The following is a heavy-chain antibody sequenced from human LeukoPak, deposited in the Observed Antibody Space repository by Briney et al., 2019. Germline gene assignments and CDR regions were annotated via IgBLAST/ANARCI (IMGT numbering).Heavy chain of an antibody. Sequence: GASLKVSCKASGYTFTSYYIHWVRQAPGQGLEYMGIIRPSGSTACAQKFQGRVTMTRDTSTSAVYMELSSLRSEDTAVYYCAREGPETYNFDFWGQGTQVTVSS. V-gene: IGHV1-46*01. CDR2: IRPSGST. CDR1: GYTFTSYY. D-gene: IGHD5-18*01. CDR3: AREGPETYNFDF. J-gene: IGHJ4*02.